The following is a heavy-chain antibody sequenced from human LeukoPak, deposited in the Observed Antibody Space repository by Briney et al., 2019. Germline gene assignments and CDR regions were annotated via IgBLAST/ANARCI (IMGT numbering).Heavy chain of an antibody. CDR1: GYTFTDYA. CDR3: ARARWTSTVTTYYLDY. J-gene: IGHJ4*02. V-gene: IGHV1-3*01. D-gene: IGHD4-17*01. Sequence: ASVKVSCKTSGYTFTDYAVQWVRQAPGQRLERMGWINAGNGKTKYSQNFQDRVTITRDTSATTAYLDLTSLRSEDTAAYYCARARWTSTVTTYYLDYWGQGTLVTVSS. CDR2: INAGNGKT.